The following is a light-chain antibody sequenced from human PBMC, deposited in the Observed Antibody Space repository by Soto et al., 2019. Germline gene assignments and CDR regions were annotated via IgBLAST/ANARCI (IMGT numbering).Light chain of an antibody. V-gene: IGKV3-20*01. CDR3: QQYSSSPQWT. CDR1: QSVSSSY. CDR2: GAS. J-gene: IGKJ1*01. Sequence: IVLTQSPCTLSLSPGERATLSCRASQSVSSSYLAWYQQKPGQAPRLLIYGASSRATGIPDRFSGSGSGTDFTLTISKLEPEDFAVYYCQQYSSSPQWTFGQGTKVDIK.